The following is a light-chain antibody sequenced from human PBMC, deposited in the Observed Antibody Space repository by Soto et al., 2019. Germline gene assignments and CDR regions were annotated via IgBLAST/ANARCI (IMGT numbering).Light chain of an antibody. CDR3: QSYDSSLSAVV. Sequence: QSVLTQPPSVSGAPGQRVTISCTGSSSNIGAGYDVHWYQQLPGTAPKLLIYGNSNRPSGVPDRFSGSKSGTSASLAITGLQAEDEADYSCQSYDSSLSAVVFGTGTKVTVL. J-gene: IGLJ1*01. CDR1: SSNIGAGYD. CDR2: GNS. V-gene: IGLV1-40*01.